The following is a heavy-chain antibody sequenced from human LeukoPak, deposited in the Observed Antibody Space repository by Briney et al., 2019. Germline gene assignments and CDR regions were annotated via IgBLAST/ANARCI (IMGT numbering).Heavy chain of an antibody. J-gene: IGHJ4*02. CDR1: GFTFSSYA. D-gene: IGHD5-12*01. Sequence: PGGSLRLSCTASGFTFSSYAMSWVRQAPGEGLDWVSAITGSGDTTYYADSEKGRFTISRDNSKNTLYLQMNKLRAEDTGLYYCAKDRVPRYSGYGLSDDWGQGTLVTVSA. V-gene: IGHV3-23*01. CDR2: ITGSGDTT. CDR3: AKDRVPRYSGYGLSDD.